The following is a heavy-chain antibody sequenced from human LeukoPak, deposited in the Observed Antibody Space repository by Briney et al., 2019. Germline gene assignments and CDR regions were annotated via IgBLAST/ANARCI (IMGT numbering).Heavy chain of an antibody. CDR3: ARGPDPGKVGAAIYYYFGMDV. J-gene: IGHJ6*02. V-gene: IGHV4-34*01. CDR2: INHSGST. D-gene: IGHD1-26*01. CDR1: GGSFSGYY. Sequence: SETLSLTCAVYGGSFSGYYWSWIRQPPGKGLEWIGEINHSGSTNYNPSLKSRVTISVDTSKNQFSLKLSSVTAADTAVYYCARGPDPGKVGAAIYYYFGMDVWGQGTTVTVSS.